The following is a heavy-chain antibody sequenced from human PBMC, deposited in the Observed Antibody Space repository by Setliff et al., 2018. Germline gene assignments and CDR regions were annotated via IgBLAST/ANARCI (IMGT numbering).Heavy chain of an antibody. CDR3: ARVPQEALYYYDSYARYYVVGDY. CDR2: ISPHTGVT. J-gene: IGHJ4*02. V-gene: IGHV1-2*02. D-gene: IGHD3-22*01. CDR1: GYPLTAYY. Sequence: ASVKFSCKASGYPLTAYYIHWVRQAPGQGLEWMGWISPHTGVTNYAQKFQGRVAMTRDTSINTAYMELSTLRYDDTALYYCARVPQEALYYYDSYARYYVVGDYWGQGTPVTVSS.